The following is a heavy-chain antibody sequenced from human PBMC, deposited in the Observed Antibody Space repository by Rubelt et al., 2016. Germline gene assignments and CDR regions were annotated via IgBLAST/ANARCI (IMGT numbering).Heavy chain of an antibody. CDR2: IWYDGSNK. J-gene: IGHJ4*02. CDR1: GFTFSSYG. CDR3: ARASGEDY. D-gene: IGHD1-26*01. Sequence: QVQLVESGGGVVQPGRSLRLSCAASGFTFSSYGMHWVRQAPGKGLEWVAVIWYDGSNKYYADSVKGRFTSSRDNSKNTRYLQMNSLRAEDTAVYYCARASGEDYWGQGTLVTVSS. V-gene: IGHV3-33*01.